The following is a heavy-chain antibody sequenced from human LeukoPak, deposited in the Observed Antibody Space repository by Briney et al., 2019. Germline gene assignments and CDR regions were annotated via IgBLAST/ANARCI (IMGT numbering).Heavy chain of an antibody. J-gene: IGHJ1*01. V-gene: IGHV3-15*01. D-gene: IGHD2/OR15-2a*01. CDR2: IRSETDGGTP. CDR3: TTPTFH. Sequence: AGGSLRLSCAAYGLTFSSYGMHWVRQAPGKGLEWVGHIRSETDGGTPDYAAPVKGRFTISRDDSKNTLYLQMNSLKTEDTAVYYCTTPTFHWGQGTLVTVSS. CDR1: GLTFSSYG.